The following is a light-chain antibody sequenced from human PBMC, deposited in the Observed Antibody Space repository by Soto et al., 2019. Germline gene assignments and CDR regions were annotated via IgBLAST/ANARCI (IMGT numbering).Light chain of an antibody. CDR1: QSIGSN. J-gene: IGKJ4*01. V-gene: IGKV3-15*01. Sequence: EIVMTQSPATLSVSPGERATLSCRASQSIGSNLAWYQQKPGQAPRLVIYASSIRASDFPARFSGSGSGTEFTLTISGLQSDDFAVYYCQQYENWPPLTFGGGTKVEIK. CDR3: QQYENWPPLT. CDR2: ASS.